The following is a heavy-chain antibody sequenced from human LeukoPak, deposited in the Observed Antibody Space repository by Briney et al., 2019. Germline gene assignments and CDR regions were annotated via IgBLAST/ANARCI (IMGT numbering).Heavy chain of an antibody. CDR3: ARGLAIEMATIWDYYYGMDV. CDR1: GGSFSGYY. Sequence: PETLSLTCAVYGGSFSGYYWSWIRQPPGKGLEWIGEINHSGSTNYNPSLKSRVTISVDTSKNQFSLKLSSVTAADTAVYYCARGLAIEMATIWDYYYGMDVWGRGTTVTVSS. J-gene: IGHJ6*02. V-gene: IGHV4-34*01. D-gene: IGHD5-24*01. CDR2: INHSGST.